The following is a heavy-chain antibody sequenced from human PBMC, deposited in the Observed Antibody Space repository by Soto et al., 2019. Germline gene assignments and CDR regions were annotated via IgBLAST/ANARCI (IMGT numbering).Heavy chain of an antibody. D-gene: IGHD3-10*01. J-gene: IGHJ6*02. CDR2: ISAYNGNT. V-gene: IGHV1-18*04. CDR3: ARDKPGSGSYYDYYYGMDV. CDR1: GYTFTSYG. Sequence: ASVKVSCKASGYTFTSYGISWVRQATGQGLEWMGWISAYNGNTNYAKKHQGRVNMTTDTSTSTAYMELRSLRSDDTAVYYCARDKPGSGSYYDYYYGMDVWGQGTTVTVSS.